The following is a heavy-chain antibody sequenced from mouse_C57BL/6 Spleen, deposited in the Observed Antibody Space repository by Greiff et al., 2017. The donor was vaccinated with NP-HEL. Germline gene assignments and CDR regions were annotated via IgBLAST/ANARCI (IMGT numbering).Heavy chain of an antibody. Sequence: QVQLKQPGAELVRPGSSVKLSCKASGYTFTSYWMHWVKQRPIQGLEWIGNIDPSDSETHYNQKFKDKATLTVDKSSSTAYMQLSSLTSEDSAVYYCARVYYDYDGDYYAMDYWGQGTSVTVSS. J-gene: IGHJ4*01. CDR2: IDPSDSET. CDR1: GYTFTSYW. V-gene: IGHV1-52*01. D-gene: IGHD2-4*01. CDR3: ARVYYDYDGDYYAMDY.